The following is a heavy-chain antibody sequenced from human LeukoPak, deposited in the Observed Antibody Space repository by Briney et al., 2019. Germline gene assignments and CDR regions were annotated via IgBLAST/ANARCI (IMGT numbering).Heavy chain of an antibody. CDR2: MSSGGSYI. CDR1: GFTFSTYA. CDR3: ARDRPTGSSRVFVVQ. Sequence: PGGSLRLSCSASGFTFSTYAMTWVRQAPRKGLEWISSMSSGGSYIYYADSVRGRFTIYRDNTKNSLFLVVNNLRADDTAIYYCARDRPTGSSRVFVVQWGQGTQVTVFS. V-gene: IGHV3-21*04. D-gene: IGHD2-21*01. J-gene: IGHJ4*02.